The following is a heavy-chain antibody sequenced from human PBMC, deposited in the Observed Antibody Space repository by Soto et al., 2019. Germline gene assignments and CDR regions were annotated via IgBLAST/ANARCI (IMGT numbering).Heavy chain of an antibody. CDR1: GGTFRNHV. CDR2: IIPIIGTP. J-gene: IGHJ4*02. CDR3: ARDLEFRDGNISHLDY. V-gene: IGHV1-69*13. Sequence: SVEVSCKASGGTFRNHVFNWVRQAPGQGLEWMGGIIPIIGTPNYAQKFQGRVTITADASTSTVYLEVSSLRSQDTAVYYCARDLEFRDGNISHLDYWGQGALVTVSS. D-gene: IGHD3-10*01.